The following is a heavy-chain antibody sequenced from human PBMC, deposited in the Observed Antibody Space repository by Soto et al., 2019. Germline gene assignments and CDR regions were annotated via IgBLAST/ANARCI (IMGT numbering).Heavy chain of an antibody. CDR1: GGTFSSYA. CDR2: IIPIFGTA. J-gene: IGHJ6*02. V-gene: IGHV1-69*13. D-gene: IGHD2-15*01. Sequence: ASVKVSCKASGGTFSSYAISWVRQAPGQGLEWMGGIIPIFGTANYAQKFQGRVTITADESTSTAYMELSSLRSEDTAVYYCARMKGYCSGGSCYSGPGYYYYGMDVWGQGTTVTVSS. CDR3: ARMKGYCSGGSCYSGPGYYYYGMDV.